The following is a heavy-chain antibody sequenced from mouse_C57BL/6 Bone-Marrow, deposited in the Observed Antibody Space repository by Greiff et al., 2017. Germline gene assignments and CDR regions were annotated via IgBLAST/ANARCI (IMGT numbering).Heavy chain of an antibody. V-gene: IGHV1-15*01. CDR3: TRGAQAFDY. D-gene: IGHD3-2*02. J-gene: IGHJ2*01. CDR1: GYTFTDYE. CDR2: IDPETGGT. Sequence: LVESGAELVRPGASVTLSCKASGYTFTDYEMHWVKQTPVHGLEWIGAIDPETGGTAYNQKFKGKAILTADKSSSTAYMELRSLTSEDSAVYYCTRGAQAFDYWGQGTTLTVSS.